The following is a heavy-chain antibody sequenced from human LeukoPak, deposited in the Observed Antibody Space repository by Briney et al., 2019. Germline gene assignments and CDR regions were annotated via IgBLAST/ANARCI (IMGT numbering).Heavy chain of an antibody. CDR1: GFTFSSNA. CDR3: ARDAARRGELWISGYLDY. Sequence: GRSLRLSCAASGFTFSSNAMHWVRQAPGKGLEWVAVISYDGSNKYYADSVKGRFTISRDNSKNTLYLQMNSLRVEDTAVYYCARDAARRGELWISGYLDYWGQGTLVIVSS. D-gene: IGHD1-26*01. CDR2: ISYDGSNK. V-gene: IGHV3-30-3*01. J-gene: IGHJ4*02.